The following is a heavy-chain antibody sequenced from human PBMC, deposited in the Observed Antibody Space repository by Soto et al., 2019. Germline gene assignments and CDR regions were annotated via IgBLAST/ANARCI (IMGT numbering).Heavy chain of an antibody. D-gene: IGHD3-16*02. V-gene: IGHV1-18*01. CDR1: GYTFTSYG. CDR3: ARGRGNYDYVWGSYRYQNFDY. J-gene: IGHJ4*02. Sequence: QVQLVQSGAEVKKPGASVKVSCKASGYTFTSYGISWVRQAPGQGLEWMGWISAYNGNTNYAQKLQGRVTMTTDTSTSTAYMEVRSLRSDDTAVYYCARGRGNYDYVWGSYRYQNFDYWGQGTLVTVSS. CDR2: ISAYNGNT.